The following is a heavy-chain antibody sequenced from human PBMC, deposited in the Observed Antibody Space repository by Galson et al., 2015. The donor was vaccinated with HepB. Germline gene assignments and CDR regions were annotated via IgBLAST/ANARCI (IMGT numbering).Heavy chain of an antibody. CDR2: IISAIAIT. D-gene: IGHD3-10*01. V-gene: IGHV1-69*10. CDR3: ARSRQSGRHYPLDY. CDR1: EDTFSNSA. Sequence: SVKVSCKASEDTFSNSAIDWVRQVPGQGVEWVGQIISAIAITKVAQKFQGRVKIIGDKSANTANMDLSSPRSEDTGIYFRARSRQSGRHYPLDYWGRGTLFTVYS. J-gene: IGHJ4*02.